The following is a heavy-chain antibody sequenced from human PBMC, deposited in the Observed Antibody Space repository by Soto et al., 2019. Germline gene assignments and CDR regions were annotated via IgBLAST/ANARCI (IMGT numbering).Heavy chain of an antibody. CDR1: GYSFTSNG. J-gene: IGHJ3*02. Sequence: PVESLKISCQVSGYSFTSNGVVWVLQMPGKGLECMGIIYAGDSYTRYSPPFPGQVTIPSDKPISNAYLQWSSLKASDTAMYYCARHGESDASDIWGQGTMVTVS. CDR2: IYAGDSYT. V-gene: IGHV5-51*01. CDR3: ARHGESDASDI.